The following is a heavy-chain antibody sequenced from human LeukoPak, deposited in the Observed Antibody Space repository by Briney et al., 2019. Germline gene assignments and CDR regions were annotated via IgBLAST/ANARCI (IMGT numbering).Heavy chain of an antibody. CDR1: GITLSNYG. Sequence: GGSLKLSCAVCGITLSNYGMSWVRQAPGKGLEWGAGISGSGSGTNYVDSVKGRFTISRDNPKNTLYLQMNGLRAEDTAVYFCAKQGVVTRVILVGFHKEAYYFDSWGQGALVTVSS. CDR2: ISGSGSGT. D-gene: IGHD3-22*01. CDR3: AKQGVVTRVILVGFHKEAYYFDS. J-gene: IGHJ4*02. V-gene: IGHV3-23*01.